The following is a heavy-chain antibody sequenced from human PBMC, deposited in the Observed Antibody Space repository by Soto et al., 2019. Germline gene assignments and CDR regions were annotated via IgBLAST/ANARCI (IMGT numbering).Heavy chain of an antibody. V-gene: IGHV4-34*01. CDR2: INHSGSS. CDR3: ARMAGPWYFDL. CDR1: GGSFSGFY. Sequence: SETLSLTCTVHGGSFSGFYWTWIRQPPGKGLEWIGEINHSGSSNYNPPLKSRVTMSLDTSRNQFSLSLNSVTAADTAVYYCARMAGPWYFDLWGRGTLVTVSS. J-gene: IGHJ2*01.